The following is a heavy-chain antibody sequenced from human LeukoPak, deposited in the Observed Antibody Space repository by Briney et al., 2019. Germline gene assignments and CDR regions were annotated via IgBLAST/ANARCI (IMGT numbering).Heavy chain of an antibody. V-gene: IGHV3-30*02. D-gene: IGHD6-19*01. CDR3: AKEGSGWRGYFDY. CDR2: IWYDGSRT. Sequence: GGSLRLSCAASGFTFSSYGMHWVRQAPGKGLEWVAVIWYDGSRTYYADSVKGRFTISRDNSKNTLYLQMNSLRAEDTAVYYCAKEGSGWRGYFDYWGQGTLVTVSS. CDR1: GFTFSSYG. J-gene: IGHJ4*02.